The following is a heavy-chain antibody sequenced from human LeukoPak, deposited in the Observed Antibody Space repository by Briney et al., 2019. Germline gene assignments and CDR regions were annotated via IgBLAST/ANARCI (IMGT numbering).Heavy chain of an antibody. D-gene: IGHD3-22*01. J-gene: IGHJ3*02. Sequence: PSETLSLTCTISGGSIDTYNYYWGWIRQPPGKGLEWIGSIYFDGSTYYNPSLKSRVTISVDTSKNQFSLKLSSVTAADTAVYYCARARNYYDSSGFYYEGDAFDIWGQGTMVTVSS. V-gene: IGHV4-39*07. CDR3: ARARNYYDSSGFYYEGDAFDI. CDR1: GGSIDTYNYY. CDR2: IYFDGST.